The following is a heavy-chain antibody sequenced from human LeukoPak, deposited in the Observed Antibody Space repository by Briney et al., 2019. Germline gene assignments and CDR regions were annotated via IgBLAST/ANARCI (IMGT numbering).Heavy chain of an antibody. D-gene: IGHD2-15*01. V-gene: IGHV4-34*01. CDR3: ARGPKYCSGGSCYSLLRGDSRY. J-gene: IGHJ4*02. CDR2: INHSGST. Sequence: ASETLSLPCAVYGGSFSGYYWSWIRQPPGKGLEWIGEINHSGSTNYNPSLKSRVTISVDTSKNQFSLKLSSVTAADTAVYYCARGPKYCSGGSCYSLLRGDSRYWGQGTLVAVSS. CDR1: GGSFSGYY.